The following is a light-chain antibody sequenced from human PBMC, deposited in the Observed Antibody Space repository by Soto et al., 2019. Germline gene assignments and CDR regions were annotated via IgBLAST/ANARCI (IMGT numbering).Light chain of an antibody. CDR2: DVS. J-gene: IGLJ1*01. CDR3: SSFTRSNSYV. Sequence: QSVLTQPASVSGSPGQSITISCTGTSSDVGAYNYVSWYQQHPGKVPKLMIYDVSDRPSGVSNRFSGSKSGNTASLTISGLQAEDEADYYCSSFTRSNSYVFETGTKVTVL. CDR1: SSDVGAYNY. V-gene: IGLV2-14*03.